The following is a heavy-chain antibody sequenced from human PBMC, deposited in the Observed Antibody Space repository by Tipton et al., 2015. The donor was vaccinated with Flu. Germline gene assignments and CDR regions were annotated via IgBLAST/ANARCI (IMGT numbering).Heavy chain of an antibody. V-gene: IGHV4-39*07. Sequence: TLSLTCTVSGGSISSSSYYWGWIRQPPGKGLEWIGSIYYSGSTYYNPSLKSRVTISVDTSKNQFSLKLSSVTAADTAVYYCARVTIVVVAAPGIYFDYWGQGTLVTVSS. CDR3: ARVTIVVVAAPGIYFDY. J-gene: IGHJ4*02. CDR1: GGSISSSSYY. CDR2: IYYSGST. D-gene: IGHD2-21*01.